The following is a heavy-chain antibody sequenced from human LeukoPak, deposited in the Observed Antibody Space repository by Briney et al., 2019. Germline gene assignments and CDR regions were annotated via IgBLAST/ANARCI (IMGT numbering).Heavy chain of an antibody. CDR3: AREGYCSSTSCYMSV. V-gene: IGHV1-69*06. Sequence: ASVKVSCKASGGTSSSYAISWVRQAPGQGLEWMGGIIPIFGTANYAQKFQGRVTITADKSTSTAYMELSSLRSEDTAVYYCAREGYCSSTSCYMSVWGQGTLVTVSS. CDR2: IIPIFGTA. J-gene: IGHJ4*02. D-gene: IGHD2-2*02. CDR1: GGTSSSYA.